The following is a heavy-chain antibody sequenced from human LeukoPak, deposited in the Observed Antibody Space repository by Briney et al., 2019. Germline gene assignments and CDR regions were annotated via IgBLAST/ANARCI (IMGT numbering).Heavy chain of an antibody. D-gene: IGHD4-17*01. V-gene: IGHV3-23*01. CDR3: ARRAYGDYENAFDI. CDR1: GLTFSTCA. CDR2: ISGSGART. J-gene: IGHJ3*02. Sequence: GGSLRLSCVASGLTFSTCAMTWVRQAPGKGLEWLSFISGSGARTYYADSVKGRFTISRDNSKNTLYLQMKSLRAEDTAVYYCARRAYGDYENAFDIWGQGTMVTVSS.